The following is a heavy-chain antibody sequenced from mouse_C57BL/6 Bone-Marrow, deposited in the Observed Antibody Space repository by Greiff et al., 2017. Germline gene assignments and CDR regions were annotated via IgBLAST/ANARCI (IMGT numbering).Heavy chain of an antibody. CDR2: IRLKSDNYAT. CDR3: TTTPLSGFAY. D-gene: IGHD1-1*01. CDR1: GFTFSNYW. J-gene: IGHJ3*01. Sequence: EVQWVESGGGLVQPGGSMKLSCVASGFTFSNYWMNWVRQSPEKGLEWVAQIRLKSDNYATHYAESVKGRFTISRDDSKSSVYLQMNNLRAEDTGIYYCTTTPLSGFAYWGQGTLVTVSA. V-gene: IGHV6-3*01.